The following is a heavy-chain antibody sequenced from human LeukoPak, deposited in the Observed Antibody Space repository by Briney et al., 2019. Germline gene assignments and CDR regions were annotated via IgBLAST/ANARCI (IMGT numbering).Heavy chain of an antibody. CDR3: AKDTRGGRSLDSSSWYFDY. V-gene: IGHV3-43*02. CDR1: GFTFDDYA. Sequence: GGSLRLSCAASGFTFDDYAMHWVRQAPGKGLEWVSLISGDGGSTYYADSVKGRFTISRDNSKNSLYLQMNSLRTEDTALYYCAKDTRGGRSLDSSSWYFDYWGQGTLVTVSS. J-gene: IGHJ4*02. CDR2: ISGDGGST. D-gene: IGHD6-13*01.